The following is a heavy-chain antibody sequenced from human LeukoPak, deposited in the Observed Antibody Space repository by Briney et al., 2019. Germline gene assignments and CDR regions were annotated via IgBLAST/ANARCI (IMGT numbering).Heavy chain of an antibody. J-gene: IGHJ4*02. V-gene: IGHV1-46*01. D-gene: IGHD4-17*01. CDR1: GYTFTSYY. CDR2: INPSGGST. CDR3: ARGYGDYAY. Sequence: ASVKLSFTASGYTFTSYYINRVRQAPGQGLGWMGIINPSGGSTTYAQKFQGRVTMTRATSTSTVYMELSSLRSEDTAVYYCARGYGDYAYWGQGTLVTVSS.